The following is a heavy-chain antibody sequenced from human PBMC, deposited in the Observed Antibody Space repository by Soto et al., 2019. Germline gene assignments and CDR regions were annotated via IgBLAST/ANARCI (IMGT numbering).Heavy chain of an antibody. D-gene: IGHD6-6*01. CDR2: ISYDGSNN. Sequence: PGGPLRRSCAASGFTFSSYGMHWVRQAPGKGLEWVAVISYDGSNNYYADSVKGRFTISRDNSKNTLYLQMNSLRAEDTAVYYCAKYRYSSSANWFDPWGQGTLVTVSS. V-gene: IGHV3-30*18. J-gene: IGHJ5*02. CDR1: GFTFSSYG. CDR3: AKYRYSSSANWFDP.